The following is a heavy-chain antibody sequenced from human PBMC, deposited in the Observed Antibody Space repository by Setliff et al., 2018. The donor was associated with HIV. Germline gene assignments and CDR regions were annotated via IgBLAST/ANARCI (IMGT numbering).Heavy chain of an antibody. CDR2: ISSGGEIM. CDR1: GFTLSSHS. Sequence: GGSLRLSCAASGFTLSSHSMSWVRQAPGKGLEWISYISSGGEIMFYADSVKGRFTISRDNSKNTLYLQMISLRADDTAVYYCAKSLLVAGNDYWGQGTLVTVSS. V-gene: IGHV3-23*01. CDR3: AKSLLVAGNDY. J-gene: IGHJ4*02. D-gene: IGHD2-8*02.